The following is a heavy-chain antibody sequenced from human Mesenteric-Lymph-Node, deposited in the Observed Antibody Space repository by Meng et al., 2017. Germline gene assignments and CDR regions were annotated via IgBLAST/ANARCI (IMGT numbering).Heavy chain of an antibody. J-gene: IGHJ6*02. CDR2: INHSGST. D-gene: IGHD3-3*01. V-gene: IGHV4-34*01. CDR1: GGSFSGYY. Sequence: SQTLSLTCAVYGGSFSGYYWSWIRRPPGKGLGWIGGINHSGSTNYNPSLKSRVTISVDTSKNQFSLKLSSATAADTAVYYCARGPYGVVIIHYYYYGMDVWGQGTMVTVSS. CDR3: ARGPYGVVIIHYYYYGMDV.